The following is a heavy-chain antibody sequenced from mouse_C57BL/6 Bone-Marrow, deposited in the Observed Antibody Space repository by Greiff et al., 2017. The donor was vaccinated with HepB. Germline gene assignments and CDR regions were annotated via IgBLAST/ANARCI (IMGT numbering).Heavy chain of an antibody. V-gene: IGHV1-82*01. J-gene: IGHJ3*01. CDR1: GYAFRSSW. CDR3: ARGGTVPEPSAY. CDR2: IYPGDGDN. Sequence: QVQLKESGPELVKPGASVKISCKASGYAFRSSWTNGVKQRPGKGLEWIGRIYPGDGDNNYNGKFKGKATLTADKSSSTAYMQLSSLTSEDSAFYYCARGGTVPEPSAYWGQGTLFTVSA. D-gene: IGHD5-1*01.